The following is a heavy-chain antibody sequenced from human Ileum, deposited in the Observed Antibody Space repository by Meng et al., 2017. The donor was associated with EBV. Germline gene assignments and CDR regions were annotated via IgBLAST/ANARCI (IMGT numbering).Heavy chain of an antibody. Sequence: VQLLQSGAEVKKPGASVKVSCKPSGYDFTSHGISWVRQAPGQGLEWMGWINTYNGNTNYAKTLQGRVTMTTDTSTSKAYMELGSLRSDDTAVYYCARVEVGITSGDYWGQGTLVTVSS. D-gene: IGHD1-26*01. CDR1: GYDFTSHG. V-gene: IGHV1-18*01. CDR3: ARVEVGITSGDY. CDR2: INTYNGNT. J-gene: IGHJ4*02.